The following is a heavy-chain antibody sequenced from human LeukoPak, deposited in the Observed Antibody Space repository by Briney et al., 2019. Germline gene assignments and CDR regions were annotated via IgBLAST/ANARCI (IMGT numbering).Heavy chain of an antibody. V-gene: IGHV4-61*01. Sequence: PSETLSLTCTVSGGSVSSGSNYWSWIRQPPGKGLEWIGYIYYSGSTNYNPSLKSRVTISVDTSKNQFSLKLSSVTAADTAVYYCARERYYDSSGPFDYWGQGTLVTVSS. D-gene: IGHD3-22*01. CDR3: ARERYYDSSGPFDY. J-gene: IGHJ4*02. CDR1: GGSVSSGSNY. CDR2: IYYSGST.